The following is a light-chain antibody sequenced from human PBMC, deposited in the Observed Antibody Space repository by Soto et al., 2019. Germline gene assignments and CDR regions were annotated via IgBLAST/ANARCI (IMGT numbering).Light chain of an antibody. CDR2: GAS. V-gene: IGKV3-20*01. J-gene: IGKJ5*01. CDR3: QQYGTSPLT. Sequence: IIFTQSPCTLSLSPGERATLSCRASQSVSSSYLAWYQQKPGQAPRLLIDGASSRATGIPDRFSGSGSGTDFTLTISRLEPEDFAVYYCQQYGTSPLTFGQGTRLEI. CDR1: QSVSSSY.